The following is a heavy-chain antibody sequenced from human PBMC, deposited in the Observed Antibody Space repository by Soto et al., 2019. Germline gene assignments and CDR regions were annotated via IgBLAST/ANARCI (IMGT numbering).Heavy chain of an antibody. D-gene: IGHD1-20*01. CDR1: GFSLTSPGMC. CDR2: IERDNDDK. Sequence: GSGPTLVNPTETLTLTCTFSGFSLTSPGMCVSWIRQSPGKALEWLALIERDNDDKYYSTSLKTRLTISKDTRKNQVVLTMANMEPADTATYYCARSIRGPRRFNGMDVWGQGTTVTVSS. J-gene: IGHJ6*02. V-gene: IGHV2-70*13. CDR3: ARSIRGPRRFNGMDV.